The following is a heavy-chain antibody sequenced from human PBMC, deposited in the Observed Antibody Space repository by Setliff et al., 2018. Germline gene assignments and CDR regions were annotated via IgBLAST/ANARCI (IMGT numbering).Heavy chain of an antibody. CDR3: ARRRETGDQDAYDI. CDR2: IGTRNVKT. D-gene: IGHD7-27*01. J-gene: IGHJ3*02. V-gene: IGHV1-18*04. CDR1: GYTFTTYG. Sequence: ASVKVSCKASGYTFTTYGISWVRQAPGQGLEWMGWIGTRNVKTNYAQKFQDRVTMTTDTSTSTGYMELRSLTSDDTAVYYCARRRETGDQDAYDIWGQGTMVTVS.